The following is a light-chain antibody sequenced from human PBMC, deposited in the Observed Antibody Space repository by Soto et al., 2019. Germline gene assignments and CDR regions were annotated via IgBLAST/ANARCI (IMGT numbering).Light chain of an antibody. CDR3: QQYNDWPAWT. CDR2: GAS. J-gene: IGKJ1*01. Sequence: EIVMTQSPATLSVSPGERATLSCRASQRISSNLAWYQQKPGQAPRLLIYGASTRATDIPARFSGSGSGTEFTLTLSSLQSEDCAVYYCQQYNDWPAWTFGQGTKVEI. V-gene: IGKV3-15*01. CDR1: QRISSN.